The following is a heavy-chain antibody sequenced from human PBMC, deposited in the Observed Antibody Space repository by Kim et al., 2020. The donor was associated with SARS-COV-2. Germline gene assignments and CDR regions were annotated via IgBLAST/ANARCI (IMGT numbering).Heavy chain of an antibody. D-gene: IGHD6-13*01. J-gene: IGHJ4*02. CDR3: ARDSSSWSYFDN. CDR2: INAGDGNT. CDR1: GYTFTTYA. Sequence: ASVKVSCKASGYTFTTYAIHWVRQAPGQRLEWMGWINAGDGNTRYSQKFQARVTIAKDTSANTAYMELSSLRSEDTAVYYCARDSSSWSYFDNWGQGTLVTVSS. V-gene: IGHV1-3*01.